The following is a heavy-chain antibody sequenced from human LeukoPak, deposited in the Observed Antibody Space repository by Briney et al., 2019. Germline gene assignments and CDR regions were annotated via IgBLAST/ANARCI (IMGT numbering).Heavy chain of an antibody. CDR3: ARVWYQLPYYYYYGMDV. CDR2: IYHSGST. D-gene: IGHD2-2*01. Sequence: SETLSLTCTVSGGSISSGGYYWSWIRQPPGKGLEWIGYIYHSGSTYYNPSLKGRVTISVDTSKNQFSLKLSSVTAADTAVYYCARVWYQLPYYYYYGMDVWGQGTTVTVSS. V-gene: IGHV4-30-2*01. J-gene: IGHJ6*02. CDR1: GGSISSGGYY.